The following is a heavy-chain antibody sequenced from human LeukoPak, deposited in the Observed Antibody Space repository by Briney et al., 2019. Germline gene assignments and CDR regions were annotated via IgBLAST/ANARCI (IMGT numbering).Heavy chain of an antibody. Sequence: ASVKVSCKASGYTFTGYYMHWVRQAPGQGLEWMGWINPNSGGTNYAQKFQGRVTITADKSTSTAYMELSSLRSEDTAVYYCARMDSSSTPRDWGQGTLVTVSS. CDR1: GYTFTGYY. CDR2: INPNSGGT. V-gene: IGHV1-2*02. D-gene: IGHD6-6*01. CDR3: ARMDSSSTPRD. J-gene: IGHJ4*02.